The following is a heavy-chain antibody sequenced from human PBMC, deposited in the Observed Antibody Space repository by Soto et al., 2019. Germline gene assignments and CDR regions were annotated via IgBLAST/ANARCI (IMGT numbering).Heavy chain of an antibody. V-gene: IGHV1-2*02. D-gene: IGHD2-15*01. CDR1: GYTFTGYY. Sequence: EASVKVSCKASGYTFTGYYMHWVRQAPGQGLEWMGWINPNSGGTNYAQKFQGRVTMTRDTSISTAYMELSRLRSDDTAVYYCAGVNVVVVAATREYYFDYWGQGTLVTVSS. J-gene: IGHJ4*02. CDR2: INPNSGGT. CDR3: AGVNVVVVAATREYYFDY.